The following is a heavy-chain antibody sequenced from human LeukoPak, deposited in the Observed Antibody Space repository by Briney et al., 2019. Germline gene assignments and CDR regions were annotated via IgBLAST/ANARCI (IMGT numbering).Heavy chain of an antibody. CDR3: ARGDYDKYGMDV. J-gene: IGHJ6*02. CDR2: ISWNSGSI. CDR1: GFTFDDYA. Sequence: GRSLRLSCAASGFTFDDYAMHWVRQAPGKGLEWVSGISWNSGSIGYADSVKGRFIISRDNAKNSLFLQMNSLRAEDTAVYYCARGDYDKYGMDVWGQGTTVTVSS. V-gene: IGHV3-9*01.